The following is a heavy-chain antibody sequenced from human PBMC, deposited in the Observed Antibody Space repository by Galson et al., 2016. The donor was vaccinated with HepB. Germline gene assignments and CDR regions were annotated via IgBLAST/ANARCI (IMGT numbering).Heavy chain of an antibody. V-gene: IGHV3-23*01. J-gene: IGHJ4*02. CDR1: GFIFSNYA. D-gene: IGHD5-18*01. CDR3: ATPRGYSYGYWDDTTTDY. CDR2: ISGSGGNT. Sequence: SLRLSCAASGFIFSNYAMSWVRQAPGKGLEWVSAISGSGGNTYYADSVKGRFTISRDNSKNTLYLQMNSLRAEDTAVYYCATPRGYSYGYWDDTTTDYWGQGTLVTVSS.